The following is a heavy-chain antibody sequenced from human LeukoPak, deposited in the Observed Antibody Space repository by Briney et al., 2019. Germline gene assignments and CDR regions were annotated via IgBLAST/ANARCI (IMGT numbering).Heavy chain of an antibody. D-gene: IGHD1-26*01. V-gene: IGHV1-3*01. Sequence: RASVTVSCKASGYTFTSYAMHWVRQAPGQRLEWMGWINAGNGNTKYSQKFQGRVTITRDTSASTAYMELSSLRSEDTAVYYCARESAGVGRGPDYWGQGTLVTVSS. CDR1: GYTFTSYA. CDR3: ARESAGVGRGPDY. CDR2: INAGNGNT. J-gene: IGHJ4*02.